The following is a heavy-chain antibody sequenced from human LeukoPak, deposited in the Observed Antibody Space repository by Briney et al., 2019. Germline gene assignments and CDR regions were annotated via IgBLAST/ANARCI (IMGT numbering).Heavy chain of an antibody. CDR1: GGTFSSYA. CDR2: IIPIFGTA. J-gene: IGHJ6*04. CDR3: ARDSGIAVAGDYYFYGMDV. D-gene: IGHD6-19*01. Sequence: GASVKLSCTASGGTFSSYAISWVRQAPGQGLEWMGGIIPIFGTANYAQKFPGRVTITADESTSTAYMELSSLRSEDTAVYYCARDSGIAVAGDYYFYGMDVWGKGTTVTVSS. V-gene: IGHV1-69*13.